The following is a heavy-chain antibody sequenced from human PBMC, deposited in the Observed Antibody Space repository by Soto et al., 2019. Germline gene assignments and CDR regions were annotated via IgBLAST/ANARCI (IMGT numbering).Heavy chain of an antibody. CDR1: GDSISSSNW. J-gene: IGHJ3*02. CDR2: IYHSGST. D-gene: IGHD6-13*01. CDR3: ARSPSSSWYGGGALDI. Sequence: SETLSLTCTVSGDSISSSNWWSWVRQPPGKGLEWIGEIYHSGSTNYNPSLKGRVTISVDKSKNQISLRLSSVTAADTAVFYCARSPSSSWYGGGALDIWGQGTMVTVSS. V-gene: IGHV4-4*02.